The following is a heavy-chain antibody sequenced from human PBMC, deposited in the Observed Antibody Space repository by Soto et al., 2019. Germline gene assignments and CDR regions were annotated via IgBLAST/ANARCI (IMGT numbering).Heavy chain of an antibody. CDR3: AHSSYYDFWSGCPLLDP. CDR2: IYWNDDK. Sequence: SGPTLVNPTQTLTLTCTFSGFSLSTSRVGVGWIRQPPGKALEWLALIYWNDDKRYSPSLKSRLTITKDTPKNQVVLTMTNMDPVDTATYYCAHSSYYDFWSGCPLLDPWGQGTLVTVYS. V-gene: IGHV2-5*01. J-gene: IGHJ5*02. D-gene: IGHD3-3*01. CDR1: GFSLSTSRVG.